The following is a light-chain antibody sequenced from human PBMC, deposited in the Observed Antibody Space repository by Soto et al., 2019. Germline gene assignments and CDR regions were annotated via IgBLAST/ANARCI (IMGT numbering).Light chain of an antibody. CDR1: QNIYNN. CDR2: RAS. Sequence: IVMTQSPATLSVSPGERATLSCRASQNIYNNIAWYQHRPGQAPRLLIYRASTRATGVPARFSGSGFETEYTLTISSLQSEDFAIYSCLQCHNLWAFGQGTKVEIK. J-gene: IGKJ1*01. V-gene: IGKV3-15*01. CDR3: LQCHNLWA.